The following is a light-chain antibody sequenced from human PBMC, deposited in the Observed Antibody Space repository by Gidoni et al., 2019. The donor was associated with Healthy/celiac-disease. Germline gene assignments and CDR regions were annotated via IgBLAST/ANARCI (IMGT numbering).Light chain of an antibody. V-gene: IGKV3-15*01. CDR2: GAS. CDR3: QQYNNWPPYT. CDR1: QSVSSN. J-gene: IGKJ2*01. Sequence: ILMTHSPATLSVSPGERATLSCRASQSVSSNLAWYQQKTGQAPRLLIYGASTRATGIQARFSGSGSGTEFTLTISSLQYEDFAVYYCQQYNNWPPYTFGQGTKLEIK.